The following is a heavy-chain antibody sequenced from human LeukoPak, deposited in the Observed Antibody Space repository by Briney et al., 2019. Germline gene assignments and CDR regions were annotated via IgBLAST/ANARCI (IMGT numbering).Heavy chain of an antibody. Sequence: ASETLSLTCAVSGGSVNSGTHSWSWIRQPPGKGLEYIGYIYYSGNTYYNPSLKSRLSISIETSKKQFSLRLSSVTAADTAVYYCARTATYYYYYYMDVWGKGTTVTVSS. V-gene: IGHV4-30-4*07. CDR2: IYYSGNT. CDR3: ARTATYYYYYYMDV. J-gene: IGHJ6*03. CDR1: GGSVNSGTHS.